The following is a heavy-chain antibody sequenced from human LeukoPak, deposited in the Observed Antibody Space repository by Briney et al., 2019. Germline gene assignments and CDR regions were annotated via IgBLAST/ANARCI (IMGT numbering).Heavy chain of an antibody. V-gene: IGHV3-66*02. CDR2: IYSGGST. CDR1: GFTVSSNY. D-gene: IGHD2-2*01. CDR3: ASILGYCSSTSCQDY. Sequence: GGSLRLSCAASGFTVSSNYMSWVRQAPGKGLEWVSVIYSGGSTYYADSVKGRFTISRDNSKNTLYLQMNSLRAEDTAVYYCASILGYCSSTSCQDYWGQGTLVTVSP. J-gene: IGHJ4*02.